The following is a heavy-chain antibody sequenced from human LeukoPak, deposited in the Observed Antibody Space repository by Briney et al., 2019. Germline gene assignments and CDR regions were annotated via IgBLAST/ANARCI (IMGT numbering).Heavy chain of an antibody. CDR3: ARGLYGDYGYYFDS. CDR2: ISDDGTKN. V-gene: IGHV3-30*04. Sequence: PGGSLRLSCAASGFTFRTYVMHWVRQAPGKGLEWVALISDDGTKNYYGESVKGRFTISRDNSMHTVHLQMNSLRVEDTAVYYCARGLYGDYGYYFDSWGQGTQVTVSS. J-gene: IGHJ4*02. D-gene: IGHD4-17*01. CDR1: GFTFRTYV.